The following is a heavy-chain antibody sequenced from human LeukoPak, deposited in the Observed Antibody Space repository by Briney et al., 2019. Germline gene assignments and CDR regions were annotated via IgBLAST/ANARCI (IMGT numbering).Heavy chain of an antibody. V-gene: IGHV3-23*01. CDR1: GFTFSSYA. CDR2: ISGSGGST. D-gene: IGHD6-19*01. Sequence: GGSLRLSCAASGFTFSSYAMSWVRQAPGKGLEWVSAISGSGGSTYYADSVKGRFTISRDNSKNTLYLQVNSLRAEDTAVYYCAKGSVAVGWVYWGQGTLVTVSS. CDR3: AKGSVAVGWVY. J-gene: IGHJ4*02.